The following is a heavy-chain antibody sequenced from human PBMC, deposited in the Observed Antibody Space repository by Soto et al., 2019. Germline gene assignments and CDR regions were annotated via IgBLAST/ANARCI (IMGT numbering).Heavy chain of an antibody. CDR2: INHTGGT. V-gene: IGHV4-30-2*02. Sequence: SETLSLTCAVSGDSITSGAYSWNWIRQPPGKGLEWIGEINHTGGTHSNPSLKSRVTMSVDTSKNQFSLRLSSVTAADTAIYYCATRITVFGLLIPPFDPWGQGTQVTVSS. J-gene: IGHJ5*02. CDR3: ATRITVFGLLIPPFDP. CDR1: GDSITSGAYS. D-gene: IGHD3-3*01.